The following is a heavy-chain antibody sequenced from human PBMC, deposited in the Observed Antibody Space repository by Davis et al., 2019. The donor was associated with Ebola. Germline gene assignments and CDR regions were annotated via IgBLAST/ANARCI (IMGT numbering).Heavy chain of an antibody. CDR2: INEDGTEE. J-gene: IGHJ4*02. CDR3: GRDRPRDY. Sequence: GGSLRLSCAASGFTFSNYWMSWLRQAPGRGLEWVAIINEDGTEEYYVDSVKGRFTISRDNAKNSLYLQMNSLRAEDTAVYYCGRDRPRDYWGQGSLVTVSS. V-gene: IGHV3-7*01. CDR1: GFTFSNYW.